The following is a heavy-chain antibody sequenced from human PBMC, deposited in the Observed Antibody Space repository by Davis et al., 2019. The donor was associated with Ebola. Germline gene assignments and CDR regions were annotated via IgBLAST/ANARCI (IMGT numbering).Heavy chain of an antibody. CDR1: GASIRSHY. V-gene: IGHV3-53*05. D-gene: IGHD4-17*01. CDR3: AKDHWTDDYVIYYYGMDV. J-gene: IGHJ6*04. CDR2: IYSGGST. Sequence: ETLSLTCTVSGASIRSHYWSWVRQAPGKGLEWVSVIYSGGSTYYADSVKGRFTISRDNSKNTLYLQMNSLRAEDTAVYYCAKDHWTDDYVIYYYGMDVWGKGTTVTVSS.